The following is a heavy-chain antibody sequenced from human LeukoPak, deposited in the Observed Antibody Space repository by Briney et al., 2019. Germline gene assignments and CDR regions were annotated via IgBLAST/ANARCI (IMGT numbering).Heavy chain of an antibody. V-gene: IGHV4-34*01. Sequence: PSETLSLTCAVYGGSFSGYYWSWIRQPPGKGVEWIGEINHSGSTNYNPSLKSRVTISVDTSKNQFSLKLTSVTAADTAVYYCARVEKKSSSWYGQGLNWFAPWGQGTLVTVSS. J-gene: IGHJ5*02. CDR1: GGSFSGYY. CDR3: ARVEKKSSSWYGQGLNWFAP. CDR2: INHSGST. D-gene: IGHD6-13*01.